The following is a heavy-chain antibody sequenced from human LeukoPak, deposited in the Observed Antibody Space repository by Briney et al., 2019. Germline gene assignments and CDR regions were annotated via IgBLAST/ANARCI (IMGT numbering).Heavy chain of an antibody. CDR3: ADALYDY. CDR2: INHSGST. D-gene: IGHD2-2*01. Sequence: SETLSLTCAVYGGSFSGYYWGWIRQPPGKGLEWIGEINHSGSTNYNPSLKSRVTISVDTSKNQFSLKLSSVTAADTAVYYCADALYDYWGQGTLVTVSS. J-gene: IGHJ4*02. V-gene: IGHV4-34*01. CDR1: GGSFSGYY.